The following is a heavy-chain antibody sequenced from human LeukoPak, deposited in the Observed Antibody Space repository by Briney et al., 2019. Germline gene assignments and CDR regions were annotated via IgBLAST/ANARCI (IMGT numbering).Heavy chain of an antibody. V-gene: IGHV4-4*07. Sequence: SETLSLTCTVSGGSISSYYWSWIRQPAGKGLEWIGRIYTSGSTNYNPSLKSRVTMSVGTSKNQFSLELSSVTAADTAVYYCAAMYYRDYPYYYYGMDVWGQGTTVTVSS. CDR3: AAMYYRDYPYYYYGMDV. CDR1: GGSISSYY. J-gene: IGHJ6*02. CDR2: IYTSGST. D-gene: IGHD4-17*01.